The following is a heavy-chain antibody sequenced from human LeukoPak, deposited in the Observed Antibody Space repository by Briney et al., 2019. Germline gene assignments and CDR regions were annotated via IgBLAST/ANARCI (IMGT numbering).Heavy chain of an antibody. D-gene: IGHD2-15*01. V-gene: IGHV1-18*01. CDR2: IHAYNGNT. CDR1: GYTYTSYG. CDR3: ARGYCSDSSCYEPFDY. J-gene: IGHJ4*02. Sequence: GASVKVSCKASGYTYTSYGISWVRQAPGQGLEWMGWIHAYNGNTNYAQKLQDRVTMTTDTSTTTAHMELRSLRSDDTAVYYCARGYCSDSSCYEPFDYWGQGTLVTVSS.